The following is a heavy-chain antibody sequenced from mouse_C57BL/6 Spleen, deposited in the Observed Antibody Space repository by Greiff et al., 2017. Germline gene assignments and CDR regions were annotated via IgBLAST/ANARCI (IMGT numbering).Heavy chain of an antibody. D-gene: IGHD2-5*01. CDR1: GYTFTDYY. CDR3: ARGIGHSNPDY. J-gene: IGHJ2*01. CDR2: INPYNGCT. Sequence: VQLKQSGPVLVKPGASVKMSCKASGYTFTDYYMNWVKQSPGKSLEWIGVINPYNGCTSYNQKFKGKATLTVDKSSSTAYMELNSLTSEDSAVYYCARGIGHSNPDYWGQGTTLTVSS. V-gene: IGHV1-19*01.